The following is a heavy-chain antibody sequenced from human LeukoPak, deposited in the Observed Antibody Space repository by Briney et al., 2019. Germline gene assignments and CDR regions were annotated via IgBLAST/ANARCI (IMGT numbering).Heavy chain of an antibody. CDR2: VQNVGST. CDR3: ARHAEYNSGWHFYLDP. CDR1: GVTTTNGIYY. D-gene: IGHD6-19*01. V-gene: IGHV4-39*01. J-gene: IGHJ5*02. Sequence: SETLSLTCTVSGVTTTNGIYYWAWIRQSPGKGLEWIGSVQNVGSTYYNLSLRSRVTMSIDTSTNQFSLRLNSVTAADTAVYYCARHAEYNSGWHFYLDPWGQGILVTASS.